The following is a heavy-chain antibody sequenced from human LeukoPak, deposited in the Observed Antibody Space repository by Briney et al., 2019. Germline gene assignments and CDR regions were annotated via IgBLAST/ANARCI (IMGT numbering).Heavy chain of an antibody. D-gene: IGHD6-13*01. V-gene: IGHV3-30*02. CDR3: AKDRPTVYSSSWLHFLDS. Sequence: PGGSLRLSCATSGFTFTSYGMHWARQAPGKGLEWVAFIRYDGSNTYYADSVKGRFTISRDNSKNTLYLEMNSLRADDTAVYYCAKDRPTVYSSSWLHFLDSWGQGTLVTVSS. CDR2: IRYDGSNT. CDR1: GFTFTSYG. J-gene: IGHJ4*02.